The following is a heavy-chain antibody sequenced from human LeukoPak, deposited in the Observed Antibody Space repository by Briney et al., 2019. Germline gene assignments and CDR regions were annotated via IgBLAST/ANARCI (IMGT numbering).Heavy chain of an antibody. J-gene: IGHJ2*01. V-gene: IGHV3-21*04. CDR1: GFTFSSYS. CDR2: ISSSSSYI. D-gene: IGHD1-26*01. CDR3: ARRISGSYWYFDL. Sequence: GGSLRLSCAASGFTFSSYSMNWVRQAPGKGLEWVSSISSSSSYIYYADSVKGRFTISRDNAKNSLYLQMNSLRAEDTAVYYCARRISGSYWYFDLWGRGTLVTVSS.